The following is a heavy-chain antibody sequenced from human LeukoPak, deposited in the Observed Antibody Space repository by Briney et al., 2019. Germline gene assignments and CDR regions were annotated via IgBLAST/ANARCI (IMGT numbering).Heavy chain of an antibody. Sequence: ASVKVSCKASGYTFTSYSMHWVRQAPGQGLEWMGIIVPSGGSTTYAQKFQGRVTMTRDTSTSTVYMELSSLRSEDTAVFYCARGFQIQLWRVPDYWGQGTLVTVSS. CDR2: IVPSGGST. CDR3: ARGFQIQLWRVPDY. J-gene: IGHJ4*02. CDR1: GYTFTSYS. D-gene: IGHD5-18*01. V-gene: IGHV1-46*01.